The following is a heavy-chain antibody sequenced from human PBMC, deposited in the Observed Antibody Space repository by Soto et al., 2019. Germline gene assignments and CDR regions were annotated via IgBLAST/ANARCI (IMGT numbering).Heavy chain of an antibody. D-gene: IGHD3-22*01. CDR2: IIPIFGTA. CDR1: GGTFSSYA. J-gene: IGHJ6*02. Sequence: ASVKVSCKACGGTFSSYAISWVGQAPGQGREWMGGIIPIFGTANYAQKFQGRVTITADESTSTAYMEPSSLRSEDTAVYYCARVTNPTMIVLGAYYGMHVWRQGTMVTVSS. V-gene: IGHV1-69*13. CDR3: ARVTNPTMIVLGAYYGMHV.